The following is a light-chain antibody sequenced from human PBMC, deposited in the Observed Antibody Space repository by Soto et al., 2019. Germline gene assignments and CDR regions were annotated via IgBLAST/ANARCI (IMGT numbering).Light chain of an antibody. Sequence: DIQITQSPSSVSSSVGDRVSITWLASQAIDSWLAWYQQKPGEAPKLLIFTGSLLHSGVPPRFSGSGSGTDFTLTISSLQPEDFATYYCQQTLSFPPTFGQGTKVDIK. CDR2: TGS. V-gene: IGKV1-12*01. CDR3: QQTLSFPPT. CDR1: QAIDSW. J-gene: IGKJ1*01.